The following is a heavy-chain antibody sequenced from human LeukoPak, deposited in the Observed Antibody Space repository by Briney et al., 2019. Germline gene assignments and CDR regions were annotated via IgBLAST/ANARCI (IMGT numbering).Heavy chain of an antibody. J-gene: IGHJ4*02. CDR2: INWNRGSK. D-gene: IGHD4-17*01. Sequence: GGSLRLSCAASGFTFDDYGMSWVRQAPGKGLEWVSGINWNRGSKGDADSVKGRLTISRDNAKNSLYLQMNSLRAEDTAFYYCARGYGDYDFFFNYWGQGTLVTVSS. CDR1: GFTFDDYG. CDR3: ARGYGDYDFFFNY. V-gene: IGHV3-20*04.